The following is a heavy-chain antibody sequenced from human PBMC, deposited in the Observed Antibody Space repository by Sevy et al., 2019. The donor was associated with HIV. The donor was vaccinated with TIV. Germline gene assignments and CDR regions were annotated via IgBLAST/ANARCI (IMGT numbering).Heavy chain of an antibody. J-gene: IGHJ6*03. CDR2: IRSKAYGGTT. CDR1: GFTFGDYA. CDR3: TRLDTAMGYYYYYYMDV. Sequence: GGSLRLSCTASGFTFGDYAMSWFRQAPGKGLEWVGFIRSKAYGGTTEYAASVKGRFTISRDDSKSIAYLQMNSLKTEDTVVYYCTRLDTAMGYYYYYYMDVWGKGTTVTVSS. V-gene: IGHV3-49*03. D-gene: IGHD5-18*01.